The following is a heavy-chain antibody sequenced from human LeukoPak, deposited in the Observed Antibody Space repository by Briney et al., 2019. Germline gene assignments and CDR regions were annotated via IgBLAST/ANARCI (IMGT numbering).Heavy chain of an antibody. V-gene: IGHV3-64*04. Sequence: GGSLRLSCSASGFTFSSYAMHWVRQAPGKGLEYVSAISSNGGSTYYADSVKGRFTISRDNSKNTLYLQMNSLKTENTAVYYCARDGGRDDILTGYHYYYYGMDVWGQGTTVTVSS. CDR3: ARDGGRDDILTGYHYYYYGMDV. D-gene: IGHD3-9*01. CDR2: ISSNGGST. J-gene: IGHJ6*02. CDR1: GFTFSSYA.